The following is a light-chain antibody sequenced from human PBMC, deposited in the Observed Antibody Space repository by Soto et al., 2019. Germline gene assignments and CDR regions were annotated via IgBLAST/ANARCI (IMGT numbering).Light chain of an antibody. CDR2: GVS. Sequence: DTVMTQSPATLSVSPGERATLSCRASQSVSSNLAWYQQKPGQAPRLLIYGVSTRATGIPARFSGSGSGTEFTLTISSLQSEDFAVYYCQQYNNWPPYTFGQGTKLEIK. V-gene: IGKV3-15*01. CDR3: QQYNNWPPYT. J-gene: IGKJ2*01. CDR1: QSVSSN.